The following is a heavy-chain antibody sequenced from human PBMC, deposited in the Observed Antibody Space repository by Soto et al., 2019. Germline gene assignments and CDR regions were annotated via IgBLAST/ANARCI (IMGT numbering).Heavy chain of an antibody. D-gene: IGHD3-10*01. J-gene: IGHJ6*02. CDR2: IYYSGST. Sequence: LSLTCTVSGVSISSGDHYCSWIRQPPGKGLEWIGYIYYSGSTYYNPSLKSRVTISVETSKNQFSLKLTSVTAADTAVYYCARVPRYYYGSGSLGDVWGQGTTVTVSS. CDR1: GVSISSGDHY. V-gene: IGHV4-30-4*01. CDR3: ARVPRYYYGSGSLGDV.